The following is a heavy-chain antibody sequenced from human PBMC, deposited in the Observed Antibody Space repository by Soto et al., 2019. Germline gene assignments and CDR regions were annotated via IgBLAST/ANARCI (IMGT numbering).Heavy chain of an antibody. D-gene: IGHD5-12*01. V-gene: IGHV3-23*01. CDR2: ITAGGLNT. Sequence: EVQLLESGGDLVQPGGSLRLSCVASGFTFSNDDLSWVRQASGKGLEWVSAITAGGLNTYYADSVKGRFTISRDNSKNTLYLQMNSLRAEDTAVYYCAKNIGGFSGYANFDYWGQGTLVTVSS. J-gene: IGHJ4*02. CDR3: AKNIGGFSGYANFDY. CDR1: GFTFSNDD.